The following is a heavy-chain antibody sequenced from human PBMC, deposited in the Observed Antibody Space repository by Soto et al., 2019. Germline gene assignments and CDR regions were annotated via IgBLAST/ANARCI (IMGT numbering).Heavy chain of an antibody. CDR2: ISAYNGNT. CDR1: GYTFTSYG. J-gene: IGHJ3*02. CDR3: ARDVTHYYDSSGYYAFDI. D-gene: IGHD3-22*01. Sequence: ASVKVSCKASGYTFTSYGIGWVRQAPGQGLEWMGWISAYNGNTNYAQKLQGRVTMTTDTSTSTAYMELRSLRSDDTAVYYCARDVTHYYDSSGYYAFDIWGQGTMVTVSS. V-gene: IGHV1-18*01.